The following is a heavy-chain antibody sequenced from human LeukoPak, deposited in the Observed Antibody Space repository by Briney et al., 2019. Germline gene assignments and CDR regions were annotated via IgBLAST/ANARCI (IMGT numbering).Heavy chain of an antibody. CDR3: AREISGWYDY. Sequence: SETLSLTCTVSGGSISSYYWSWIRQPPGKGLEWIGYIYYSGSTNYNPSLKSRVTISVDTSKSQFSLKLSSVTAADTAVYYCAREISGWYDYWGQGTLVTVSS. V-gene: IGHV4-59*01. J-gene: IGHJ4*02. CDR1: GGSISSYY. CDR2: IYYSGST. D-gene: IGHD6-19*01.